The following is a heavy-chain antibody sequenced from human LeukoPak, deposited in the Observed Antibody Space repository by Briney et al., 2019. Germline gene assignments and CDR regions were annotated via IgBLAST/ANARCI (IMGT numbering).Heavy chain of an antibody. J-gene: IGHJ6*02. CDR3: ARSAVAGTVYGMDV. CDR1: GGSISSYY. V-gene: IGHV4-59*01. D-gene: IGHD6-19*01. CDR2: IYYSGST. Sequence: KPSETLSLTCTVSGGSISSYYWSWIRQPPGKGLEWIGYIYYSGSTNYNPSLKSRVTISVDTSKNQFSLKLSSVTAADTAVYYCARSAVAGTVYGMDVWGQGTTVTDSS.